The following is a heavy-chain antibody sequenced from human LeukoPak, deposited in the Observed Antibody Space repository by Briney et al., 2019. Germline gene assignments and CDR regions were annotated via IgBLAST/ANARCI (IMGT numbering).Heavy chain of an antibody. J-gene: IGHJ4*02. CDR2: ISSDGSIT. CDR1: GFTFSTYW. CDR3: ARHLNYYLDY. V-gene: IGHV3-74*01. D-gene: IGHD3-10*01. Sequence: GGSLRLSCAASGFTFSTYWMHWVRQAPGKGLVWVSRISSDGSITGYADSVKGRFTISRDNAKNTLYLQMNSLRAEDTAVYYCARHLNYYLDYWGQGTLITVSS.